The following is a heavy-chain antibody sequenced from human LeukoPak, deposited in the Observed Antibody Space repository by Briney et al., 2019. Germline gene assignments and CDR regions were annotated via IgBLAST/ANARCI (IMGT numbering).Heavy chain of an antibody. D-gene: IGHD2-2*01. CDR2: IYYSGST. V-gene: IGHV4-31*03. CDR1: GGSISSGGYY. Sequence: SETLSLACTVSGGSISSGGYYWSWIRQHPGKGLEWIGYIYYSGSTSYNPSLKSRITISVDTSKNQFSLKLSSVTAADTAVYYCAREIRTSHSYFDYWGQGTLVTVSS. J-gene: IGHJ4*02. CDR3: AREIRTSHSYFDY.